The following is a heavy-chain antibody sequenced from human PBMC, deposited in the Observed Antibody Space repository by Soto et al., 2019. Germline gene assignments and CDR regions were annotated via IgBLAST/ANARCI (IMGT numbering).Heavy chain of an antibody. CDR3: ARGYSSGWYLIRALDI. D-gene: IGHD6-19*01. J-gene: IGHJ3*02. Sequence: GASVKVSCKASGYTFTSYDINWVRQATGQGLEWMGWMNPNSGNTGYAQKFQGRVTMTRNTSISTAYMELSSLRSEDTAVYYCARGYSSGWYLIRALDIWGQGTMVTVSS. V-gene: IGHV1-8*01. CDR2: MNPNSGNT. CDR1: GYTFTSYD.